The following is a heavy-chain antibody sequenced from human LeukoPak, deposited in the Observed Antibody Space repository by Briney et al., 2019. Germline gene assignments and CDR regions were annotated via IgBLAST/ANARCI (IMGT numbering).Heavy chain of an antibody. CDR3: ARLQGVSRRWSFDY. CDR2: IYPGDSDT. Sequence: GESLKISCKGSGYSFTFCWIGWVRQMPGKGLEWMGIIYPGDSDTTYSPSFQGHVTISADKSTSTAYLQWNSLKASDTAMYYCARLQGVSRRWSFDYWGQGTLVTVSS. J-gene: IGHJ4*02. V-gene: IGHV5-51*01. CDR1: GYSFTFCW. D-gene: IGHD6-13*01.